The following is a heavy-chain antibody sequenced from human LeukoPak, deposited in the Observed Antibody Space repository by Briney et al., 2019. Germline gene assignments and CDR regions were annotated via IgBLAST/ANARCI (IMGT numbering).Heavy chain of an antibody. D-gene: IGHD5-18*01. CDR2: INPNSGGT. CDR1: GYTFTGYY. CDR3: ARALRYSYGFYYYYGMDV. V-gene: IGHV1-2*04. J-gene: IGHJ6*02. Sequence: ASVKVSCKASGYTFTGYYMHWVRQAPGQGLEWMGWINPNSGGTNYAQKFQGWVTMTRDTSISTAYMELSRLRSDDTAVYYCARALRYSYGFYYYYGMDVWGQGTTVTVSS.